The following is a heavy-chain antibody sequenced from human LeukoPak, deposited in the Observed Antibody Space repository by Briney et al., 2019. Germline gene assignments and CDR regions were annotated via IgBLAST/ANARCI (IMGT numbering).Heavy chain of an antibody. D-gene: IGHD6-13*01. Sequence: PGGSLRLSCAASGFTFSSYAMSWVRQAPGKGLEWVSAISGSSGSTYYADSVKGRFTISRDNSKNTLYLQMNSLRAEDTAVYYCAKERDSSSWLKEFDYWGQGTLVTVSS. J-gene: IGHJ4*02. CDR1: GFTFSSYA. CDR2: ISGSSGST. CDR3: AKERDSSSWLKEFDY. V-gene: IGHV3-23*01.